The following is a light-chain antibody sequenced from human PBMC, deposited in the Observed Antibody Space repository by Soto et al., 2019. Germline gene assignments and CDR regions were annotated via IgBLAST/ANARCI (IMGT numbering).Light chain of an antibody. CDR3: HQYDSSPLT. Sequence: EIVLTQSPGTLSLSPGERATLSCRASKSVSSNYLAWFQQKPGQAPRLLIYGPSSRATGIPDRFSGSGSGTYFTLTISRLEPEEFAVYCWHQYDSSPLTFGVGTKVEIK. V-gene: IGKV3-20*01. J-gene: IGKJ4*01. CDR2: GPS. CDR1: KSVSSNY.